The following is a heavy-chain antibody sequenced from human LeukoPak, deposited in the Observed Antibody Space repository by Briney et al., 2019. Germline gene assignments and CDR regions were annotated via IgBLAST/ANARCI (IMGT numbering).Heavy chain of an antibody. CDR1: GCIFTSYW. V-gene: IGHV5-51*01. CDR2: IYPGDSDT. J-gene: IGHJ4*02. D-gene: IGHD3-22*01. Sequence: GESLQISCQGSGCIFTSYWIGWVRQMPGKGLEWMGIIYPGDSDTRYSPSFQGQVTISADKSISTAYLQWSSLKASDTAMYYCARHYYDSSGHLGYGGQGTLVTVSS. CDR3: ARHYYDSSGHLGY.